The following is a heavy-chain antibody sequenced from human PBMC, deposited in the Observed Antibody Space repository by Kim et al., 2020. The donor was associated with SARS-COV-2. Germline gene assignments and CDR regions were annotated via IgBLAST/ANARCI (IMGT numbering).Heavy chain of an antibody. Sequence: SETLSLTCTVSGGSIRTGGYYWTWIRQHPGKGLEWMGHIYYSGSTSYNPSLKSRFTISIDTSENQFSLNLSSVTAADTAVYYFARAANYDVLTGYFKGF. CDR3: ARAANYDVLTGYFKGF. CDR2: IYYSGST. D-gene: IGHD3-9*01. CDR1: GGSIRTGGYY. V-gene: IGHV4-31*03. J-gene: IGHJ5*01.